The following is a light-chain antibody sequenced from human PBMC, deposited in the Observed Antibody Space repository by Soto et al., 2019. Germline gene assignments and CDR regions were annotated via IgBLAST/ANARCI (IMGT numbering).Light chain of an antibody. CDR3: QQRSNWPPLT. J-gene: IGKJ4*01. V-gene: IGKV3-11*02. CDR1: QSVGSY. CDR2: DAS. Sequence: EIVVTQSPATLSLSPGERATLSCRTSQSVGSYLAWYQKKPCQAPRILIYDASNRSTGIPARFSGSGSGRDFTLTNSSLQPEDFAVYYCQQRSNWPPLTFGGGNKVEIK.